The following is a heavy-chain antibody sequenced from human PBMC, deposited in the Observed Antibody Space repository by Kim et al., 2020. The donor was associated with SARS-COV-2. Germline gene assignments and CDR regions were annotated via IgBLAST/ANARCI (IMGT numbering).Heavy chain of an antibody. J-gene: IGHJ4*02. Sequence: GGSLRLSCAVSGFTFSIYAMHWVRQAPGRGLEWVAVIWFDGSNQFYADSVKGRFAISRDNSKSTLYLQMSSLRAEDTAVYYCAREMVTGNYYGPLDYWGQGTLVTVSS. D-gene: IGHD1-26*01. CDR2: IWFDGSNQ. CDR3: AREMVTGNYYGPLDY. CDR1: GFTFSIYA. V-gene: IGHV3-33*01.